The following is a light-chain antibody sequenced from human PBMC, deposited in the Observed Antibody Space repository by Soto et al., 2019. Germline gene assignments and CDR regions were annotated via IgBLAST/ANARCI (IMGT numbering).Light chain of an antibody. CDR3: QQYSNWPLT. V-gene: IGKV3-15*01. CDR1: ESVSSS. CDR2: GAS. Sequence: EIVMTQSPATLCVSPGERATLSCRASESVSSSLAWYQHKPGQSPRLLIYGASTRATNIAARFSGSGSGTEFTLTISSLQSEDFAVYYCQQYSNWPLTFGGGTKVEI. J-gene: IGKJ4*01.